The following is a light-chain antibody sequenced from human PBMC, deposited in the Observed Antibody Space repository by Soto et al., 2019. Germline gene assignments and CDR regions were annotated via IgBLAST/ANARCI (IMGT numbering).Light chain of an antibody. CDR2: EGS. CDR3: CSYAGGSTYV. Sequence: QSALTQPASVSGSPGQSITISCTGTSSDVGSYNLVSWYQQHPGKAPKVMIYEGSKRPSGVSHRFSGSKSGNTASLTISGLQAEDEDDYHCCSYAGGSTYVFGSGTKLTVL. J-gene: IGLJ1*01. CDR1: SSDVGSYNL. V-gene: IGLV2-23*01.